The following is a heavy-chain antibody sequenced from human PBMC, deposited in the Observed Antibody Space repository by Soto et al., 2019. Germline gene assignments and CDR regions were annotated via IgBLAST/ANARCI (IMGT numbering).Heavy chain of an antibody. CDR1: GFTFSSYD. CDR3: VRDPSFDY. V-gene: IGHV3-64*01. Sequence: EVQLVESGGGLVQPGGSLILSCAASGFTFSSYDMHWVRQAPGKGLEYISAISSNGGITYYANSVKGRFTISRDNSKNTLYLQMGSLRAEDMAVYYCVRDPSFDYWGQGTLVTVSS. J-gene: IGHJ4*02. CDR2: ISSNGGIT.